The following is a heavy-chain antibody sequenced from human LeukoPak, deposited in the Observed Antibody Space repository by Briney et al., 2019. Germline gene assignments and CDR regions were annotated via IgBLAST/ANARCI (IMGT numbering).Heavy chain of an antibody. CDR2: IYYSGST. CDR3: ARGRDGYNFLNRGEYYYFDY. Sequence: PSETLSLTCTVSGGSIRNYYWSWIRQPPGKGLEWIGYIYYSGSTNYNPSLKSRVTISVDTSKNQFSLKLSSVTAADTAVYYCARGRDGYNFLNRGEYYYFDYWGQGTLVTVSS. J-gene: IGHJ4*02. CDR1: GGSIRNYY. D-gene: IGHD5-24*01. V-gene: IGHV4-59*08.